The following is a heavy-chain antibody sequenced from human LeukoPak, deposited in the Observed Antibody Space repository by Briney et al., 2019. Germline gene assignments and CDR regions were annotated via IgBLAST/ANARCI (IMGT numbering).Heavy chain of an antibody. CDR1: GFTFSSYA. CDR3: ASSFWSGYYDF. V-gene: IGHV3-64*04. D-gene: IGHD3-3*01. J-gene: IGHJ4*02. Sequence: GGSLRLSCSASGFTFSSYAMHWVRQAPGKGLEYVSAISSNGGSTYYADSVKGRFTISRDNAKNTLYLQMNSLRAEDTAVYYCASSFWSGYYDFWGQGTLVTVSS. CDR2: ISSNGGST.